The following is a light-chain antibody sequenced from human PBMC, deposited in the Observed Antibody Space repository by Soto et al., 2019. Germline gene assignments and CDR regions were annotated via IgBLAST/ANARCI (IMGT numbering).Light chain of an antibody. CDR3: AAWDDSLNGVV. Sequence: QSVLTQPPSASGTPGQRVTISCSGSRSNIGSNNVNWYQQLPGTAPKVLIYSNSQRPSGVPDRFSGSKSGTSASLAISGLRSEDEADYYCAAWDDSLNGVVFGGGTKLTVL. J-gene: IGLJ2*01. V-gene: IGLV1-44*01. CDR2: SNS. CDR1: RSNIGSNN.